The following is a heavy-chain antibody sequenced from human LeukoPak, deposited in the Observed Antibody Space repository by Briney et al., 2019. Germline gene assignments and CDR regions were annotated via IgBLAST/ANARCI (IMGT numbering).Heavy chain of an antibody. Sequence: GGSLRLSCAASGLSFISYGMHWVRQAPRKGLEWVAVIWYDGSNKYYADSVKGRFTISRDNSKNTLYVQMNSLRAEDTAVYYCAREDRVYVWGTSRLNAFDIWGQGTMVTVSS. CDR3: AREDRVYVWGTSRLNAFDI. D-gene: IGHD3-16*02. CDR2: IWYDGSNK. V-gene: IGHV3-33*01. CDR1: GLSFISYG. J-gene: IGHJ3*02.